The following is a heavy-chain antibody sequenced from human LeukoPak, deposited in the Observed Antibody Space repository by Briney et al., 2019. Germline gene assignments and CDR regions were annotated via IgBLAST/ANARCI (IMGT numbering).Heavy chain of an antibody. CDR3: ARGYGSGWYGYFDY. V-gene: IGHV3-21*01. Sequence: SGGSLRLSCAASGFTFSSYSMHWVRQAPGKGLEWVSSITSTSSYIYYADSLKGRFTVSRDNAKNSLYLQMNSLRAEDTAIYYCARGYGSGWYGYFDYWGQGSLVTVSS. D-gene: IGHD6-19*01. CDR2: ITSTSSYI. CDR1: GFTFSSYS. J-gene: IGHJ4*02.